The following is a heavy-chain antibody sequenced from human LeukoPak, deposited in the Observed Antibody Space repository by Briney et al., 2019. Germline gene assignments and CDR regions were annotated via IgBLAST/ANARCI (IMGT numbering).Heavy chain of an antibody. J-gene: IGHJ1*01. CDR2: IIPIFGIA. D-gene: IGHD3-22*01. V-gene: IGHV1-69*04. CDR1: GGTFTSYA. Sequence: SVKVSCKASGGTFTSYAISWVRQAPGQGLEWMGRIIPIFGIANYAQKLQGRVTITADKSTSTAYMELSSLRSDDTAVYYCARALEAGGDDSLLGYGGQGTLVTVSS. CDR3: ARALEAGGDDSLLGY.